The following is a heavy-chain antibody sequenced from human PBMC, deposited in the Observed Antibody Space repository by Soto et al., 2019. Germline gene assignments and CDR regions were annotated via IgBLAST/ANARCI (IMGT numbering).Heavy chain of an antibody. CDR3: AKAMWGYGSGSYALDD. CDR1: GFTFTNYG. Sequence: QVQLVESGGGVVQPGRSLRLSCAASGFTFTNYGMHWVRQAPGKGLEWLAGLSYDGNKENYADSVKGRFTISRDNSKNKQYLQMNSLRPEDTAVYHCAKAMWGYGSGSYALDDWGQGTLVTVSS. V-gene: IGHV3-30*18. D-gene: IGHD3-10*01. J-gene: IGHJ4*02. CDR2: LSYDGNKE.